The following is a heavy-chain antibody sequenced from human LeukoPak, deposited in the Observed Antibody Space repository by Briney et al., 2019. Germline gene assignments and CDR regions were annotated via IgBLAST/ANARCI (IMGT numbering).Heavy chain of an antibody. CDR2: ISSNGGST. D-gene: IGHD2-15*01. CDR1: GFTFSSYA. CDR3: ARVGGGYCSGGSCYGRPFDY. V-gene: IGHV3-64*01. Sequence: GGSLRLSCAASGFTFSSYAMHWVRQAPGKGLEYVSGISSNGGSTYYANSVKGRFTISRDNSKNTLYLQMGSLRAEDMAVYYCARVGGGYCSGGSCYGRPFDYWGQGTLVTVSS. J-gene: IGHJ4*02.